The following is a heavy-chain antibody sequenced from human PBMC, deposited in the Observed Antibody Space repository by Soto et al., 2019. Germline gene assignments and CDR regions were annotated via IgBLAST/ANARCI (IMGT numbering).Heavy chain of an antibody. CDR2: INHSGST. V-gene: IGHV4-34*01. CDR3: ARVLDSSGYYVDY. J-gene: IGHJ4*02. D-gene: IGHD3-22*01. CDR1: GGSFSGYY. Sequence: QVQLQQWGAGLLKPSETLSLTCAVYGGSFSGYYWSWIRQPPGKGLEWIGEINHSGSTNYNPSLKSRVTISVDTSKNQFSLKLSSVTAADTAVYYCARVLDSSGYYVDYWGQGTLVTVSS.